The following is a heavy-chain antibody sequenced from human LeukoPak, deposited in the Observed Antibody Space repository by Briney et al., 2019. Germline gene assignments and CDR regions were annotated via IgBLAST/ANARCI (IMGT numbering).Heavy chain of an antibody. CDR2: VSTLSNTI. CDR1: AFTFTDFY. D-gene: IGHD3-22*01. Sequence: GGSLILSCAASAFTFTDFYMNWIRQAPGKGLEWVAIVSTLSNTIAYADSVKGRFTISRDNAKKSVYLQMSNLRAEDTAIYFCARSSPYYYASRRHDGFDIWGPGTIVTVSS. CDR3: ARSSPYYYASRRHDGFDI. J-gene: IGHJ3*02. V-gene: IGHV3-11*01.